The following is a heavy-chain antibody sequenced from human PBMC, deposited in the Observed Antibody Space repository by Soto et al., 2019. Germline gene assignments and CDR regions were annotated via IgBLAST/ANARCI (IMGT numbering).Heavy chain of an antibody. J-gene: IGHJ6*02. CDR2: IYYSGST. CDR3: ASIIVGTTDGMDV. V-gene: IGHV4-31*03. CDR1: GGSISSGGYY. D-gene: IGHD1-1*01. Sequence: PSETLSLTCTVSGGSISSGGYYWSWIRQHPGKGLEWIGYIYYSGSTYYNPFLKSRVTISVDTSKNQFSLKLSSVTAADTAVYYCASIIVGTTDGMDVWGQGTTVTVSS.